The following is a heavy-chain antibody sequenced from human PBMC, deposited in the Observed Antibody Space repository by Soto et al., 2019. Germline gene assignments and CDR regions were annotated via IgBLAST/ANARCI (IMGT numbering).Heavy chain of an antibody. D-gene: IGHD5-18*01. Sequence: GASVKVSCKASGGTFSSYAISWVRQAPGQGLEWLGGIIPIFGTANYAQKFQGRVTMTADESTSTAYMELSSLRSEDTAVYYCATVVSAMARYGLSPIDYWGQGTLVTVSS. CDR3: ATVVSAMARYGLSPIDY. J-gene: IGHJ4*02. CDR1: GGTFSSYA. V-gene: IGHV1-69*13. CDR2: IIPIFGTA.